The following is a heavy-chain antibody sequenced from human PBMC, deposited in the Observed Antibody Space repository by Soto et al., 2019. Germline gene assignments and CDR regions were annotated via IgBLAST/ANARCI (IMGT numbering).Heavy chain of an antibody. D-gene: IGHD3-22*01. Sequence: PGESLKISCKGSGYSFTSYWIAWVRQMPGKGLEWMGIIYPGDSDTRYSPSFQGQVTISADKSSTTAYLQWSSLKASDTAMYYCARPMIVVVNNQYRPSYFDYWGQGALVTVSS. CDR3: ARPMIVVVNNQYRPSYFDY. CDR1: GYSFTSYW. CDR2: IYPGDSDT. J-gene: IGHJ4*02. V-gene: IGHV5-51*01.